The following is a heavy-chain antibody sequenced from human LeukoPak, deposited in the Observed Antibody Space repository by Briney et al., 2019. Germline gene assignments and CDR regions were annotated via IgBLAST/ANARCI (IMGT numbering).Heavy chain of an antibody. D-gene: IGHD6-13*01. CDR2: MSDSGST. V-gene: IGHV4-59*08. CDR1: GDSITSYY. Sequence: SETLSLTCTVSGDSITSYYWSWIRQPPGKGLEWIGSMSDSGSTNYNPSLKSRAPMTVATNKNEFPLRLNSVTAADTAVYYCARRSAEGGSTGHYNWFDPWGQGTLVTVSS. J-gene: IGHJ5*02. CDR3: ARRSAEGGSTGHYNWFDP.